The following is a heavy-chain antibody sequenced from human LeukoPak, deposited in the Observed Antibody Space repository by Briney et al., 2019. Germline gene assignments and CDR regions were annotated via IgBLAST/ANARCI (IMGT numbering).Heavy chain of an antibody. CDR2: ISGSGGST. CDR1: GFTFSSYA. D-gene: IGHD3-22*01. CDR3: AKAPLGYYDSSGYFDY. V-gene: IGHV3-23*01. Sequence: GGSLRLSCAASGFTFSSYAMSWVRQAPGKGLEWVSAISGSGGSTYYADSVKGRFTISRDNSKNTLYLQMNSLRAEDTAVYYCAKAPLGYYDSSGYFDYWGQGTLVTASS. J-gene: IGHJ4*02.